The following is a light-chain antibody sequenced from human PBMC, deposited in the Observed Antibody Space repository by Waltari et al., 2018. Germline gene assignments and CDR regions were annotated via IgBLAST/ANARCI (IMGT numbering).Light chain of an antibody. CDR2: AAS. CDR1: QDIRFS. Sequence: DIQMTQSPSSLSASVGDRVTITCRASQDIRFSLVWYQHKPVKAPKLLRFAASSLESGVPSRFSGSGSGTEYTLTISSLQPEDFATYYCQQYYNTPPWTFGQGTKVEIK. V-gene: IGKV1-NL1*01. CDR3: QQYYNTPPWT. J-gene: IGKJ1*01.